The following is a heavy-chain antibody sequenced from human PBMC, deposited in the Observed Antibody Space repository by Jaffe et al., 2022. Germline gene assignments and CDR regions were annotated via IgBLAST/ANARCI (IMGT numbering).Heavy chain of an antibody. CDR3: ARDCPVRSGSCYEDLPNDAFDI. D-gene: IGHD2-15*01. J-gene: IGHJ3*02. Sequence: EVQLVESGGGLVQPGGSLRLSCAASGFTFSSYWMHWVRQAPGKGLVWVSRINSDGSSTSYADSVKGRFTISRDNAKNTLYLQMNSLRAEDTAVYYCARDCPVRSGSCYEDLPNDAFDIWGQGTMVTVSS. CDR1: GFTFSSYW. V-gene: IGHV3-74*01. CDR2: INSDGSST.